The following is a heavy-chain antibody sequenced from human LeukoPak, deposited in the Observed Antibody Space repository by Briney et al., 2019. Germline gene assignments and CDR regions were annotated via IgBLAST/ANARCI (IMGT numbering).Heavy chain of an antibody. CDR2: ISSSSSYI. Sequence: GGSLRLSCAASGFTFSSYAMSWVRQAPGKGLEWVSSISSSSSYIYYADSVKGRFTISRDNAKNSLYLQMNSLRAEDTAVYYCARAGGYYDSSGYYHYFDYWGQGTLVTVSS. CDR3: ARAGGYYDSSGYYHYFDY. CDR1: GFTFSSYA. D-gene: IGHD3-22*01. J-gene: IGHJ4*02. V-gene: IGHV3-21*01.